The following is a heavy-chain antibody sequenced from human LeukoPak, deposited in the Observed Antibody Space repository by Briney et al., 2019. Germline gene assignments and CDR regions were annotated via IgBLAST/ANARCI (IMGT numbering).Heavy chain of an antibody. CDR2: INPSGGST. CDR1: GYTFTSYG. Sequence: ASVKVSCKASGYTFTSYGISWVRQAPGQGLEWMGIINPSGGSTSYTQKFQGRVTITRDTSTSTVYMELSSLRSEDTAVYYCARDVAYCSSTSCPTPVGYWGQGTLVTVSS. J-gene: IGHJ4*02. V-gene: IGHV1-46*01. D-gene: IGHD2-2*01. CDR3: ARDVAYCSSTSCPTPVGY.